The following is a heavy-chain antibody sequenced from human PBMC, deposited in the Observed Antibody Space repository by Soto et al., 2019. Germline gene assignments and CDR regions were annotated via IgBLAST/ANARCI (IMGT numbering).Heavy chain of an antibody. Sequence: SETLSLTCTVSGGSISSGGYYWSWIRHHPGKGLEWIGYIYYSGSTYYNPSLKSRVTISVDTSKNQFSLKLSSVTAADTAVYYCAREVTGTTYNWFDPWGQGTLVTVS. CDR2: IYYSGST. J-gene: IGHJ5*02. D-gene: IGHD1-1*01. V-gene: IGHV4-31*03. CDR3: AREVTGTTYNWFDP. CDR1: GGSISSGGYY.